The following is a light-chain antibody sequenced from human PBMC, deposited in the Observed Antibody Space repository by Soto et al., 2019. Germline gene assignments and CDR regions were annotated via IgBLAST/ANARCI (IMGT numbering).Light chain of an antibody. Sequence: EIMLTQSPGTLSLSPGERATLSCRASQSVYSSYLAWYQQRPGQAPRLLFYDASIRATGIPDRFSGSGSGTDFSLTISRLEPEDFATYYCQQSYTTPRTFGQGTKVDIK. V-gene: IGKV3D-20*02. CDR1: QSVYSSY. CDR2: DAS. J-gene: IGKJ1*01. CDR3: QQSYTTPRT.